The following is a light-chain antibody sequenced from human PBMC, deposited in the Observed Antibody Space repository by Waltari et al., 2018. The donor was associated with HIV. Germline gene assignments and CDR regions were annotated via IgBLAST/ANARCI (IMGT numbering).Light chain of an antibody. Sequence: DIQMTKSPSPLSASVGDRVAITCRASQSINSFLNWYQQKPGKAPKLLIYAASSLQSGVPTRFTGSGSGTDFTLTISSLQPEDFATYYCQQSYSTPLTFGGGTKVEIK. J-gene: IGKJ4*01. CDR2: AAS. CDR1: QSINSF. CDR3: QQSYSTPLT. V-gene: IGKV1-39*01.